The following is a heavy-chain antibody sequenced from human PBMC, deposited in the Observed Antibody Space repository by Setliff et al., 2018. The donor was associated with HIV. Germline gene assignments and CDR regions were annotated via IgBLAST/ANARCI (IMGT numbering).Heavy chain of an antibody. CDR3: ARGAWYSSGWYSSRYMDV. CDR1: GYTFKSND. CDR2: MNPNSGNT. D-gene: IGHD6-19*01. V-gene: IGHV1-8*02. J-gene: IGHJ6*03. Sequence: ASVKVSCKASGYTFKSNDINWVQQATGQGLEWMGWMNPNSGNTGYAQKFQGRVTMTRDTSISTAYMELSSLRSDDTAVYYCARGAWYSSGWYSSRYMDVWGKGTTVTVSS.